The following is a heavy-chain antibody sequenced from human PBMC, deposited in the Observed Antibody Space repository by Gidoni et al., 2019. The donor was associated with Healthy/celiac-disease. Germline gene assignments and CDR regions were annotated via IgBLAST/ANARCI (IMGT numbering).Heavy chain of an antibody. V-gene: IGHV2-5*02. CDR2: SYWDDDK. Sequence: QITLKESGPTLVKPTQTLTLTCTFSGFSLSTSGVGVGWIRQPPGKALEWLARSYWDDDKRYSPALKSRLTITKDTSKNQVVLTMTNMDAVDTATYYCSMVRGVIITFGYWGQGTLVTVSS. CDR3: SMVRGVIITFGY. J-gene: IGHJ4*02. D-gene: IGHD3-10*01. CDR1: GFSLSTSGVG.